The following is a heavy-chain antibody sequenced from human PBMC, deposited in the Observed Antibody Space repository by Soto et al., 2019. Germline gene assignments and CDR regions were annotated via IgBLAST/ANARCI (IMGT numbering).Heavy chain of an antibody. V-gene: IGHV1-69*12. J-gene: IGHJ6*02. CDR2: IIPIFGTA. CDR1: GGTFSSYA. Sequence: QVQLVQSGAEVKKPGSSMKVSCKASGGTFSSYAISWVRQAPGQGLEWMGGIIPIFGTADYAQKFHGRVTITADESTSTAYMDLSSLRSEDTAVYYCARGITGTVTYYSGLDVWGHGTTVTVSS. D-gene: IGHD1-20*01. CDR3: ARGITGTVTYYSGLDV.